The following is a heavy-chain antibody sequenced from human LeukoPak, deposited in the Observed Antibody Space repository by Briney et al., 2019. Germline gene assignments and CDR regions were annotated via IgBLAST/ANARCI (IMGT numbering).Heavy chain of an antibody. CDR3: AGHSDYGGNPELDY. CDR2: ISAYNGNT. Sequence: ASVKVSCKASGYTFTSYGISWVRQAPGQRLEWMGWISAYNGNTNYAQKLQGRVTMTTDTSTSTAYMELRSLRSDDTAVYYCAGHSDYGGNPELDYWGQGTLVTVSS. CDR1: GYTFTSYG. D-gene: IGHD4-23*01. V-gene: IGHV1-18*01. J-gene: IGHJ4*02.